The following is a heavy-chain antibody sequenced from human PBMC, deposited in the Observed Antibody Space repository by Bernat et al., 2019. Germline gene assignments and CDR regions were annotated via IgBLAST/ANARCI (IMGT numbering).Heavy chain of an antibody. Sequence: VQLVESGGGLVQPGGSLRLSCAASGFTFRSNAMSWVRRAPGKGVEWVGTVFYSGITYSSPSPRSRVTISVDMSKNQFSLKLSSVTAADTAVYYCARVFSGSYAAYEWGQGTLVTVSS. D-gene: IGHD1-26*01. CDR3: ARVFSGSYAAYE. J-gene: IGHJ4*02. CDR1: GFTFRSNA. CDR2: VFYSGIT. V-gene: IGHV4-59*05.